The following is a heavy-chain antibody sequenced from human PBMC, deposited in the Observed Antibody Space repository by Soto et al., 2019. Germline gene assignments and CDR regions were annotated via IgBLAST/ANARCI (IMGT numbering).Heavy chain of an antibody. CDR1: GYIFINYY. D-gene: IGHD2-21*01. V-gene: IGHV1-46*01. Sequence: QVHLVQSGAEVKKPGASVKVSCKASGYIFINYYIHWVRQAPGHGLEWMAIINPTGGSTNYAQKFQGRVTLPMDTSTSTVYMELSSLTSEDTAMYYSARHLAAGDLWGQGTLVTVSS. J-gene: IGHJ4*02. CDR2: INPTGGST. CDR3: ARHLAAGDL.